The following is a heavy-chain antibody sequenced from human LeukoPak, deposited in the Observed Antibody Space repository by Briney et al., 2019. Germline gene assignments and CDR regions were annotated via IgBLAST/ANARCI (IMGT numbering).Heavy chain of an antibody. CDR2: MNPNTGNA. CDR1: GYTFTNFD. V-gene: IGHV1-8*01. CDR3: ATDILDY. J-gene: IGHJ4*02. Sequence: ASVKVSCKASGYTFTNFDINWVRQATGQGLEWMGWMNPNTGNAGYAQKFQGRVTMTEDTSTDTAYMELSSLRSEDTAVYYCATDILDYWGQGTLVTVSS. D-gene: IGHD2-15*01.